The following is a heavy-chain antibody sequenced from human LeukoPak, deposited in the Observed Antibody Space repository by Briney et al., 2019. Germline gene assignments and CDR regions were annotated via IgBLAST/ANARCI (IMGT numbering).Heavy chain of an antibody. CDR2: ISWDGGTT. CDR3: VKEGSDFGGQTLDY. D-gene: IGHD4-23*01. Sequence: GGSLRLSCAASGFIFNDYAMHWVRQAPGKGLEWVSVISWDGGTTNYADSVKGRFTNSRVNSKNSLVLHMSSLSTEDTALYYSVKEGSDFGGQTLDYWGQGTQVGVSS. J-gene: IGHJ4*02. V-gene: IGHV3-43D*03. CDR1: GFIFNDYA.